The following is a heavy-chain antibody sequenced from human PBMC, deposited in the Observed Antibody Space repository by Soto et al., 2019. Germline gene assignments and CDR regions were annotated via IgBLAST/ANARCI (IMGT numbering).Heavy chain of an antibody. D-gene: IGHD6-19*01. Sequence: VASVKVSCKASGYTFTSYGISWVXQAPGQGLEWMGWISAYNGNTNYAQKLQGRVTMTTDTSTSTAYMELRSLRSDDTAVYYCERDDIAVAGNNYFDYWGQGTLVTVS. CDR2: ISAYNGNT. CDR1: GYTFTSYG. V-gene: IGHV1-18*01. J-gene: IGHJ4*02. CDR3: ERDDIAVAGNNYFDY.